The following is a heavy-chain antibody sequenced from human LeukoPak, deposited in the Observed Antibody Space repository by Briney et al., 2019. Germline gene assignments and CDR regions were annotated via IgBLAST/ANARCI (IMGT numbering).Heavy chain of an antibody. CDR1: GFTFSSYS. Sequence: GGSLRLPCAASGFTFSSYSMNWVRQAPGKGLEWVSSISSSSSYIYYADSVKGRFTISRDNAKNSLYLQMNSLRAEDTAVYYCARVVWFGETIDYWGQGTLVTVSS. V-gene: IGHV3-21*01. J-gene: IGHJ4*02. D-gene: IGHD3-10*01. CDR2: ISSSSSYI. CDR3: ARVVWFGETIDY.